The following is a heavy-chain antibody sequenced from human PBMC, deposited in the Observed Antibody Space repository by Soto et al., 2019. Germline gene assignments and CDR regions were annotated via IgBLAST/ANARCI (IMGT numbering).Heavy chain of an antibody. CDR1: GFTFSTFW. CDR2: INSDGRST. V-gene: IGHV3-74*01. CDR3: ARDFEY. Sequence: EVQLVESGGGLVQPGGSLRLSCEASGFTFSTFWMHWVRQAPGKGLVWVSRINSDGRSTNYAHSVKGRVTISRDNAKNTLYLQLNSLRPEKTAVYYCARDFEYLGQGTLVPVSS. J-gene: IGHJ4*02.